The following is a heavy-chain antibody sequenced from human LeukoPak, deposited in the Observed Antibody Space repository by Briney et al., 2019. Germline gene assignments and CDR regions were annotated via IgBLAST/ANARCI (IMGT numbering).Heavy chain of an antibody. Sequence: GGSLRLSCAASGFTFSSYSMNWVRQAPGKGLEWVGFIRSKAYGGTTEYAAPVKGRFTISRDDSKSVAYLQMSSLETEDTAVYYCTRVLQQLEYYYYYYMDVWGKGTKVTISS. V-gene: IGHV3-49*04. CDR3: TRVLQQLEYYYYYYMDV. CDR1: GFTFSSYS. CDR2: IRSKAYGGTT. D-gene: IGHD6-13*01. J-gene: IGHJ6*03.